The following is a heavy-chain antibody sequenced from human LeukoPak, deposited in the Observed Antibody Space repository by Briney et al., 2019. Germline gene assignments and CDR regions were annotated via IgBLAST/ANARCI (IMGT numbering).Heavy chain of an antibody. Sequence: ASVKVSCKASGYTFTGYYMHWVRQAPGQGLEWMGWMNPNSGNTGYAQKFQGRVTTTRDTSTSTVFMELSSLRSEDTAVYSCARSTSARYFDYWGQGTLVTVSS. CDR1: GYTFTGYY. V-gene: IGHV1-8*02. J-gene: IGHJ4*02. CDR3: ARSTSARYFDY. CDR2: MNPNSGNT.